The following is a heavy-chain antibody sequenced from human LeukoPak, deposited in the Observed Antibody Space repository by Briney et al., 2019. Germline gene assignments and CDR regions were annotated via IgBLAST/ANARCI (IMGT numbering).Heavy chain of an antibody. V-gene: IGHV4-4*07. J-gene: IGHJ5*02. CDR3: ARVDYFDKWLWAQPPRSFDP. Sequence: PSETLSLTCTVSGGSISSYYWSWIRQPAGKGLEWIGRLYTSVSSNYNPSLKSRVTMSVDTSKNQFSLKLTSVTAADTAVYFCARVDYFDKWLWAQPPRSFDPWGQGTLVTVSS. D-gene: IGHD3-9*01. CDR2: LYTSVSS. CDR1: GGSISSYY.